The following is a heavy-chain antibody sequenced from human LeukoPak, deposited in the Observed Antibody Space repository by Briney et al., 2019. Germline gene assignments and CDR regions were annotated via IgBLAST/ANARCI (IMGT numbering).Heavy chain of an antibody. Sequence: PSETLSLTCTVSGCSISSSSYYWGWIRQPPGKGLEWIGSIYYSGSTYYNPSLKSRVTISVDTSKNQFSLKLSSVTAADTAVYYCARLNRWIVTMVRGVIAPYYFDYWGQGTLVTVSS. J-gene: IGHJ4*02. CDR1: GCSISSSSYY. CDR3: ARLNRWIVTMVRGVIAPYYFDY. CDR2: IYYSGST. D-gene: IGHD3-10*01. V-gene: IGHV4-39*01.